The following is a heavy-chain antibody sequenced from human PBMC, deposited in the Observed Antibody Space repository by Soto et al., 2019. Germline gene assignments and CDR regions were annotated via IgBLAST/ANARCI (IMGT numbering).Heavy chain of an antibody. J-gene: IGHJ4*02. CDR2: ISAGAVAT. Sequence: GGSLGLSCSASGFTFSSYAMSWVRQAPVKGLEWVSAISAGAVATNYADSVKGRFTISRDNSKNTLYLQMNSLRAEDTAVYYWAKGRERSGSYRPFDYWGQGALVTVSS. D-gene: IGHD3-3*01. V-gene: IGHV3-23*01. CDR3: AKGRERSGSYRPFDY. CDR1: GFTFSSYA.